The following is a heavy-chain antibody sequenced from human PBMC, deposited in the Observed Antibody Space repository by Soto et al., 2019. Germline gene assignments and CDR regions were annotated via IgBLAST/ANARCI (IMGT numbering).Heavy chain of an antibody. D-gene: IGHD2-15*01. CDR1: GGSISSSNYF. Sequence: QLQLQESGPGLVKPSETLSLTCTVSGGSISSSNYFWGWIRQPPGKGLEWIGSIYYSGSTYYNASLKSRVTISVDTSKNQFSLKLSSVTAADTAVYDCARRWYYYYYMDVWGKGTTVTVSS. J-gene: IGHJ6*03. V-gene: IGHV4-39*01. CDR2: IYYSGST. CDR3: ARRWYYYYYMDV.